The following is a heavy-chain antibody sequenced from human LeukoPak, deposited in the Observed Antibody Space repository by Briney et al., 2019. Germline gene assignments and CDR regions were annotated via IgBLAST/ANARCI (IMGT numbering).Heavy chain of an antibody. Sequence: SVKVSCTASGGTFSSYAISWVRQAPGQGLEWMGGIIPIFGTANYAQKFQGRVTITADESTSTAYMELSSLRSEDTAVYYCARDGDNWFDPWGQGTLVTVSS. D-gene: IGHD7-27*01. CDR1: GGTFSSYA. V-gene: IGHV1-69*01. CDR2: IIPIFGTA. J-gene: IGHJ5*02. CDR3: ARDGDNWFDP.